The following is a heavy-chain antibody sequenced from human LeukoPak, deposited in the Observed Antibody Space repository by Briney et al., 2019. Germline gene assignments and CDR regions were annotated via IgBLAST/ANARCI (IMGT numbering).Heavy chain of an antibody. CDR3: AKGRYSNYVSYFDY. V-gene: IGHV3-23*01. CDR2: ISGSGNIT. J-gene: IGHJ4*02. D-gene: IGHD4-11*01. CDR1: GFTFNNYI. Sequence: GGSLRLSCAASGFTFNNYIINWVRQAPGKGLEWVSTISGSGNITYYADSVKGRFTISRDSSKNTPYLQMNSLRAEDTAVYYCAKGRYSNYVSYFDYWGQGTLVTVSS.